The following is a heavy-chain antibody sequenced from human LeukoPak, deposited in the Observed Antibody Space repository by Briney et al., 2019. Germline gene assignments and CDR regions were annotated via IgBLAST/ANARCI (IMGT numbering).Heavy chain of an antibody. J-gene: IGHJ5*02. V-gene: IGHV1-69*05. CDR3: ARDGMGGTNWFDP. Sequence: ASVKVSCKASGGTFSSYAISWVRQAPGQGLEWMGGIIPIFGTANYAQKFQGRVTITTDESTSTAYMELSSLRSGDTAVYYCARDGMGGTNWFDPWGQGTLVTVSS. CDR2: IIPIFGTA. D-gene: IGHD3-16*01. CDR1: GGTFSSYA.